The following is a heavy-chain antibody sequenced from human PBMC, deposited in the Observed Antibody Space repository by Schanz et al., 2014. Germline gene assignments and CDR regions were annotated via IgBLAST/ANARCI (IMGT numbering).Heavy chain of an antibody. J-gene: IGHJ3*01. CDR3: ARETTIITVGAFDV. Sequence: QLMQSGSEVRKPGASVKVSCKASGYIFGSHGMTWVRQAPGQGPELMGWISAFDDKTDYAQNFQGRLIMTTDTSTTTVYMELRSLRSDDTAVYYCARETTIITVGAFDVWGQGTMVTVSS. CDR1: GYIFGSHG. CDR2: ISAFDDKT. D-gene: IGHD3-9*01. V-gene: IGHV1-18*01.